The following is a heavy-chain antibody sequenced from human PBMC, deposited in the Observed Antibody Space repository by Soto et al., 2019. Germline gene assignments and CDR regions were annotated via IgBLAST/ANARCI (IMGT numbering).Heavy chain of an antibody. V-gene: IGHV1-69*02. CDR1: GGTLSSYP. D-gene: IGHD1-1*01. J-gene: IGHJ4*02. CDR2: IVPILRIA. CDR3: TSVVVTPDAERYYFQS. Sequence: QVQLVQSGAEVRKPESSVKVSCRASGGTLSSYPISWVRQAPGQGLEWMGRIVPILRIANYAQNFQGRVPLTSAPFENTANMILPSPTSEETAFHYCTSVVVTPDAERYYFQSWGQGTLV.